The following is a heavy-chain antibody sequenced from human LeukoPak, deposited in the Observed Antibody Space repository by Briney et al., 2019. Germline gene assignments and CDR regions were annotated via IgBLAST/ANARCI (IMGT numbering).Heavy chain of an antibody. Sequence: PGGSLRLSCAASGFTFSSYAMSWVRQAPGQGLEWVSAISGSGGSTYYADSVKGRFTISRDNSKNTLYLQMNSLKTEDTAVYYCSRYLDWFLPFDYWGQGTLVTVSS. J-gene: IGHJ4*02. D-gene: IGHD3-9*01. CDR2: ISGSGGST. CDR3: SRYLDWFLPFDY. V-gene: IGHV3-23*01. CDR1: GFTFSSYA.